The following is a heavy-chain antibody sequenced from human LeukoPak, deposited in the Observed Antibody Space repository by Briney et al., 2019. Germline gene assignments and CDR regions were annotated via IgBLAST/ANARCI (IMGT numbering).Heavy chain of an antibody. J-gene: IGHJ5*02. D-gene: IGHD3-22*01. Sequence: SETLSLTCTVSGGSISSYYWSWIRRPPGKGLEWIGYIYYSGSTNYNPSLKSRVTISVDTSKNQFSLKLSSVTAADTAVYYCARSGEGHYYDSSGYYYVNNWLDPWGQGTLVTVSS. CDR3: ARSGEGHYYDSSGYYYVNNWLDP. CDR2: IYYSGST. CDR1: GGSISSYY. V-gene: IGHV4-59*08.